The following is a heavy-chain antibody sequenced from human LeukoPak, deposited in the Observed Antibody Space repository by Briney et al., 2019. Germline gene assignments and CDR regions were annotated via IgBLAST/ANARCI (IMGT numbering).Heavy chain of an antibody. Sequence: PSETLSLTCSVSGGSINFYSWSWLRQPPGEGLEWIGYIYSSGGTDYNPSLKSRVTISVDSSKNQFSLELSSVTAADTAVYYCARPGGPNCWGFGGFGSWGQGTLVAVSS. D-gene: IGHD2-15*01. V-gene: IGHV4-4*09. CDR3: ARPGGPNCWGFGGFGS. CDR2: IYSSGGT. J-gene: IGHJ4*02. CDR1: GGSINFYS.